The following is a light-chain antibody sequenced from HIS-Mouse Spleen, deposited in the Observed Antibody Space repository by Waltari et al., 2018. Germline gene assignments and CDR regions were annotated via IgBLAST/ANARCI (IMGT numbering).Light chain of an antibody. Sequence: DILMTQSPDSLAVSLGERATINCKSSQSVLYSSNNKNYLAWYQQKPGQPPKLLIYWASTRESGVPDRFSGSGSGTDLTLTISSLQAEDVAVYYCQQYYSTPYTFGQGTKLEIK. CDR1: QSVLYSSNNKNY. CDR2: WAS. J-gene: IGKJ2*01. V-gene: IGKV4-1*01. CDR3: QQYYSTPYT.